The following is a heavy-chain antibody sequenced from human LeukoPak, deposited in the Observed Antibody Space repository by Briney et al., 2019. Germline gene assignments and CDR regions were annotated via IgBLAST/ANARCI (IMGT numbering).Heavy chain of an antibody. Sequence: GPTLVNPTQTLTLTCTFSGFSLSTSGMCVSWIRQPLVKALVRLALIDWDDDKYYSTSLKTRLTISKDTSKNQVFLTMTNMDPVDTATYYCARINDYGDGLAFDIWGQGTMVTVSS. J-gene: IGHJ3*02. CDR1: GFSLSTSGMC. CDR3: ARINDYGDGLAFDI. CDR2: IDWDDDK. D-gene: IGHD4-17*01. V-gene: IGHV2-70*01.